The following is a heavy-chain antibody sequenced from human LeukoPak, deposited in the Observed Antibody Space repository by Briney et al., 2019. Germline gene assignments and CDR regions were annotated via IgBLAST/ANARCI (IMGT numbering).Heavy chain of an antibody. CDR3: ARVKIDPGYSSSWYYFDY. J-gene: IGHJ4*02. CDR2: IYHSGST. Sequence: PSETLSLTCAVSGGSISSGGYSWRWIRQPPGKGLEWIGYIYHSGSTYYNPSLKSRVTISVDRSKNQFSLKLSSVTAADTAVYYCARVKIDPGYSSSWYYFDYWGQGTLVTVSS. D-gene: IGHD6-13*01. CDR1: GGSISSGGYS. V-gene: IGHV4-30-2*01.